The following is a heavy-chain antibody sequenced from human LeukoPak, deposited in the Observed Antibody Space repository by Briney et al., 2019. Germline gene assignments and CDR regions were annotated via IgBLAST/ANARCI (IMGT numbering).Heavy chain of an antibody. V-gene: IGHV3-48*04. D-gene: IGHD3-22*01. CDR3: ARGVTMIVVDPDAFDI. CDR1: GFTFSSYW. J-gene: IGHJ3*02. Sequence: GGSLRLSCSASGFTFSSYWMTWVRQAPGKGLEGVSYISSSSSTIYYADSVKGRFTISRDNAKNSLYLQMSSLRAEDTAVYYCARGVTMIVVDPDAFDIWGQGTMVTVSS. CDR2: ISSSSSTI.